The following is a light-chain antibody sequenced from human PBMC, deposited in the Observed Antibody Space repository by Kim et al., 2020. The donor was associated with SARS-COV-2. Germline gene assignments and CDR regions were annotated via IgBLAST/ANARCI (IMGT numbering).Light chain of an antibody. CDR1: LGIGND. Sequence: DIQMTQSPSSLSASVGDRVTITCRASLGIGNDLGWYQQKPGKAPNRLIYAASSLQSGVPSRFSGSGSGTEFTLTISSLQPEDFATYYCLQHNSYPRTFGQGTKVDIK. CDR3: LQHNSYPRT. CDR2: AAS. J-gene: IGKJ1*01. V-gene: IGKV1-17*01.